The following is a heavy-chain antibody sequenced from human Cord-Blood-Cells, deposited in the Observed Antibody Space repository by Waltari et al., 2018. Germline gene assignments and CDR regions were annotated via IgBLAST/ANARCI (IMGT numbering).Heavy chain of an antibody. CDR2: INTNAGNP. D-gene: IGHD3-16*01. CDR3: AKGGEGDY. V-gene: IGHV7-4-1*01. Sequence: QLLQSGSELKNPGPSPTVSWTAAGYTFPSYARNWVRQAPGQGLEWMVWINTNAGNPPYAQGFTGQFVFSLDTSVSTAYLQIFSLKAKDTAVYYCAKGGEGDYWGQGTLVTVSS. J-gene: IGHJ4*02. CDR1: GYTFPSYA.